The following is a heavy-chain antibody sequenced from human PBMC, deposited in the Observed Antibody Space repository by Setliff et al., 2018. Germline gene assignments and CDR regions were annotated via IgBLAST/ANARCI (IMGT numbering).Heavy chain of an antibody. CDR3: VREGVHSRSSTDYRYYMDV. J-gene: IGHJ6*03. CDR2: IIPMFGTT. V-gene: IGHV1-69*13. CDR1: GGTFSSYA. Sequence: SVKVSCKASGGTFSSYAINWVRQAPGQGLEWMGGIIPMFGTTNYAQKFQGRVTITADESTTTAYMELSSLRSEDTAVYYCVREGVHSRSSTDYRYYMDVWGKGTTVTVSS. D-gene: IGHD6-6*01.